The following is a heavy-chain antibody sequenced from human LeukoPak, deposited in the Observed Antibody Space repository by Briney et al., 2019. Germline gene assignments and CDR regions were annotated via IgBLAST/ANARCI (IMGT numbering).Heavy chain of an antibody. J-gene: IGHJ4*02. Sequence: PGGSLRLSCAASGFTFSSYEMNWVRQAPGKGLEWVSYITSSSSTIYYADSVKGRFTISRDNAKNSLYLQMNSLRAEDTAVYFCARDPNDYWGQGTLVTVSS. V-gene: IGHV3-48*01. CDR3: ARDPNDY. CDR1: GFTFSSYE. CDR2: ITSSSSTI.